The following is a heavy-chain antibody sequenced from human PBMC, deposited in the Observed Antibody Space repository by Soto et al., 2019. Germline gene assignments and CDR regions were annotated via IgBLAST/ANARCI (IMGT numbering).Heavy chain of an antibody. CDR3: ARDWTGDTCPCLDV. V-gene: IGHV3-23*01. D-gene: IGHD3-3*01. J-gene: IGHJ6*02. CDR2: FSGSGGST. CDR1: GFTFSNYA. Sequence: EVQLLESGGGLVQPGGSLRLSCAAAGFTFSNYALTWVRQSPGKGLDWVSTFSGSGGSTYYADSVRGRFTIPRDNSKKTLFLQMNSLRVEDTAIYYCARDWTGDTCPCLDVWGQGTTVSVSS.